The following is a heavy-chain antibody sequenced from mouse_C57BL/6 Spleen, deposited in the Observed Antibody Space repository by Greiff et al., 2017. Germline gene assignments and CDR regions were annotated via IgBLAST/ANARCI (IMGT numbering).Heavy chain of an antibody. CDR2: IHPNSGST. CDR3: ARGYYYGSSYEYFDV. J-gene: IGHJ1*03. D-gene: IGHD1-1*01. Sequence: QVQLQQPGAELVKPGASVKLFCKASGYTFTSYWMHWVKQRPGQGLEWIGMIHPNSGSTNYNEKFKSKATLTVDKSSSTAYMQLSSLTSEDSAVYYCARGYYYGSSYEYFDVWGTGTTVTVSS. V-gene: IGHV1-64*01. CDR1: GYTFTSYW.